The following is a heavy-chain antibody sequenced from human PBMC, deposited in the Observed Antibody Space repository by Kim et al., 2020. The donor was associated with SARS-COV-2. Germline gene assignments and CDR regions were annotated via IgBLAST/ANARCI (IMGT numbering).Heavy chain of an antibody. CDR2: IYPGDSDT. CDR3: ARHGTYCSGGSCYSPSRNYYYYYGMDV. Sequence: GESLKISCKGSGYSFTSYWIGWVRQMPGKGLEWMGIIYPGDSDTRYSPSFQGQVTISADKSISTAYLQWSSLKASDTAMYYCARHGTYCSGGSCYSPSRNYYYYYGMDVWGQGTTVTVSS. D-gene: IGHD2-15*01. J-gene: IGHJ6*02. V-gene: IGHV5-51*01. CDR1: GYSFTSYW.